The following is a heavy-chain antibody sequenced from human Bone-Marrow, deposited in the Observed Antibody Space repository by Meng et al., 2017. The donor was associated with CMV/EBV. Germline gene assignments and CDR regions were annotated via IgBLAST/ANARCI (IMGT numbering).Heavy chain of an antibody. V-gene: IGHV1-18*01. D-gene: IGHD6-6*01. J-gene: IGHJ4*02. CDR1: GYTFTSYG. Sequence: ASVKVSCKASGYTFTSYGISWVRQAPGQGLEWMGWISTYNGNTNYAQKLQGSVTMTTDTSTSTAYMGPRSLRSDDTAVYYCARGQYSSSAEVVGYWGQGTLVTVSS. CDR3: ARGQYSSSAEVVGY. CDR2: ISTYNGNT.